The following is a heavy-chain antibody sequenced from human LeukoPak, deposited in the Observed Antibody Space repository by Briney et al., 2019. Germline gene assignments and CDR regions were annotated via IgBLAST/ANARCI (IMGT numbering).Heavy chain of an antibody. V-gene: IGHV3-43*01. CDR3: AKGNSIAVSAFFDY. J-gene: IGHJ4*02. CDR2: ISWDGDNT. D-gene: IGHD6-19*01. Sequence: PGGSLRLSCAASGFTFDDYTMSWVRQAPGKGLEWVSLISWDGDNTYYADSVKGRFTISRDNSRNFLYLQMGSLRTEDTALYYCAKGNSIAVSAFFDYWGQGNLVTVSS. CDR1: GFTFDDYT.